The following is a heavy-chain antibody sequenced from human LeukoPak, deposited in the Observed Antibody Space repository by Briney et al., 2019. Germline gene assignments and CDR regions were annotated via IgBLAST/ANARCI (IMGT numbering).Heavy chain of an antibody. D-gene: IGHD4-17*01. CDR1: GFTFSSYW. CDR3: ARDRGGYGESYFDY. Sequence: GGSLRLSCAASGFTFSSYWMSWVRQAPGKGLEWVANIKQDGSEKYYVDSVKGRFTISRDNAKNSLYLQMNSLRAEDTAVYYCARDRGGYGESYFDYWGQGTLVTVSS. J-gene: IGHJ4*02. CDR2: IKQDGSEK. V-gene: IGHV3-7*03.